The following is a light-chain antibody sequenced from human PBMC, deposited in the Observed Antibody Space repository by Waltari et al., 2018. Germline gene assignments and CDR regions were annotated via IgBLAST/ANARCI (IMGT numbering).Light chain of an antibody. Sequence: IVLTQSPGTLSLSPGGRATLSCRASQNIGNYLAWYQQKPGQAPRLLIYPSSTRATGIPDRFSGSGSGTDFSLTITGLEPDDFAVYYCQHHFRLPATFGQGTKV. J-gene: IGKJ1*01. CDR1: QNIGNY. V-gene: IGKV3-20*01. CDR3: QHHFRLPAT. CDR2: PSS.